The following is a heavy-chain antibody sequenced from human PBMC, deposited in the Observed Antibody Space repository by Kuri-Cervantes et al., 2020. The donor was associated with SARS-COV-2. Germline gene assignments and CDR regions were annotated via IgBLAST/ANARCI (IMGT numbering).Heavy chain of an antibody. D-gene: IGHD2-15*01. CDR1: GFTFSNYA. J-gene: IGHJ4*02. CDR3: ARDLYCSGGSCYSLGFDY. CDR2: ISYDGSNI. Sequence: GESLKISCAASGFTFSNYAIHWVRQAPGKGLEWVALISYDGSNIQYAHSVKGRFSISRDNSNNTVHLQMISLRHEDTAVYYCARDLYCSGGSCYSLGFDYWGQGTLVTVSS. V-gene: IGHV3-30-3*01.